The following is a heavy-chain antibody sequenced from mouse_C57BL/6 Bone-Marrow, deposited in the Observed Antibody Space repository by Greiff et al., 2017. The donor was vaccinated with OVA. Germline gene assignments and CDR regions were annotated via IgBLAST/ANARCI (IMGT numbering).Heavy chain of an antibody. CDR3: ATMTTVVDWYFDV. CDR2: INPNNGGT. V-gene: IGHV1-18*01. J-gene: IGHJ1*03. Sequence: VQLQQSGPELVKPGASVKIPCKASGYTFTDYNMDWVKQSHGKSLEWIGDINPNNGGTIYNQKFKGKATLTVDKSSSTAYMELRSLTSEDTAVYYCATMTTVVDWYFDVWGTGTTVTVSS. CDR1: GYTFTDYN. D-gene: IGHD1-1*01.